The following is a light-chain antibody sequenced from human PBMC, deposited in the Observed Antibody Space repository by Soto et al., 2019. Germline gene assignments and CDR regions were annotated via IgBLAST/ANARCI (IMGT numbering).Light chain of an antibody. V-gene: IGKV2-28*01. CDR3: IQTLQTPLT. Sequence: DIVMTQSPLSLPVTPGEPASISCSSSQSLLHSNGYNYLDWYLQKPGQSPQLLIYLGSNRASGVPDRFSGSGSGTDFTLKISRVEAEDFGVYYCIQTLQTPLTFGGGTKVDI. CDR2: LGS. J-gene: IGKJ4*01. CDR1: QSLLHSNGYNY.